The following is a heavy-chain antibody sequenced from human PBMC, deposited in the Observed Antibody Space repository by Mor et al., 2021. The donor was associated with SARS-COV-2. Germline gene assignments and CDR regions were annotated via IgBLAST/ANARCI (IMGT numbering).Heavy chain of an antibody. CDR3: ARGWVRPDCGGDCSPGYFDY. D-gene: IGHD2-21*02. CDR2: INHSGST. J-gene: IGHJ4*02. V-gene: IGHV4-34*01. Sequence: IGEINHSGSTNYNPSLKSRVTISVDTSKNQFSLKLSSVNAADTAVYYCARGWVRPDCGGDCSPGYFDYWGQGTLVTVSS.